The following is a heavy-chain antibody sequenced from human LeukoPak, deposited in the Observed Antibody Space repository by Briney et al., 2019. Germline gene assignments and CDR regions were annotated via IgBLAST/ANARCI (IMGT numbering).Heavy chain of an antibody. CDR3: AKARFGELFYYFDY. V-gene: IGHV3-30*02. CDR2: IRYDGSNK. Sequence: PGGSLRLSCAASGFTFSSYGMHWVRQAPGKGLEWVAFIRYDGSNKYYADSVKGRFTISRDNSKNTLYLQMNSLRAEDTAVYYCAKARFGELFYYFDYWGQGTLVTVSS. D-gene: IGHD3-10*01. CDR1: GFTFSSYG. J-gene: IGHJ4*02.